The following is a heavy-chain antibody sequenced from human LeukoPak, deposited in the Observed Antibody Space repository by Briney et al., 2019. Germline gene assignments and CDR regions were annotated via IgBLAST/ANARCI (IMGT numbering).Heavy chain of an antibody. V-gene: IGHV4-59*08. J-gene: IGHJ6*02. D-gene: IGHD6-6*01. CDR2: IYYTGST. CDR1: GGSISRYY. CDR3: ARHMDSSGYYYGMDV. Sequence: NPSETLSLTCTVSGGSISRYYWSWIRQPPGKGLEWIGYIYYTGSTNYNPSLKSRVTISVDTSKNQFSLKLSSVTAADTAVYYCARHMDSSGYYYGMDVWGHGTTVTVSS.